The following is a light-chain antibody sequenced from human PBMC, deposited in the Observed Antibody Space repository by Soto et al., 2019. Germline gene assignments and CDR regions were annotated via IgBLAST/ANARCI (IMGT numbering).Light chain of an antibody. Sequence: QSALTQPPSASGSPGQSVTISCTGTSSDVGGYNYVSWYQQLPGKAPRLMIYEVSKRPSGVPDHFSGSKSGNTASLTVSGLQTEDEADYYCSSYTGSNSVVFGGGTKLTVL. CDR2: EVS. V-gene: IGLV2-8*01. CDR1: SSDVGGYNY. CDR3: SSYTGSNSVV. J-gene: IGLJ2*01.